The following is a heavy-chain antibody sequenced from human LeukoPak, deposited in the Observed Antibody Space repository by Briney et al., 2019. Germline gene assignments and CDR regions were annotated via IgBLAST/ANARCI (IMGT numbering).Heavy chain of an antibody. D-gene: IGHD6-13*01. CDR2: IYYSGST. Sequence: SETLSLTCTVSGGSISSYYWSWIRQPPGKGLEWIGYIYYSGSTNYNPSLKSRVTISVDTSKNQFSLKLSSVTAADTAVDYCSRVGSRSWYYHHGMDVWGQGTTVTVSS. J-gene: IGHJ6*02. CDR3: SRVGSRSWYYHHGMDV. CDR1: GGSISSYY. V-gene: IGHV4-59*01.